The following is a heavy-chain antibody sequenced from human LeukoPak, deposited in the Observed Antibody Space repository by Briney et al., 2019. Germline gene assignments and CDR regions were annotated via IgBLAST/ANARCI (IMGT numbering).Heavy chain of an antibody. V-gene: IGHV3-23*01. CDR1: GFTFSSYA. J-gene: IGHJ3*02. CDR2: ISGSGGST. CDR3: AKEIDFSGYYYDSSGPNGAFDN. D-gene: IGHD3-22*01. Sequence: GGSLRLSCAASGFTFSSYAMSWVRQAPGKGLEWVSAISGSGGSTYYADSVKGRFTISRDNSKNTLYLQMNSLRAEDTAVYYCAKEIDFSGYYYDSSGPNGAFDNWGQGTMVTVSS.